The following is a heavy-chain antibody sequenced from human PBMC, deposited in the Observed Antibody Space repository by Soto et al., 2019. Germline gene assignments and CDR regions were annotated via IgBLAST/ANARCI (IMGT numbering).Heavy chain of an antibody. D-gene: IGHD1-7*01. CDR1: GYTFTSYG. J-gene: IGHJ3*02. CDR2: ISAYNGNT. CDR3: ARVYGNYVDDAFDI. V-gene: IGHV1-18*01. Sequence: ASVKVSCKASGYTFTSYGISWVRQAPGQGLEWMGWISAYNGNTNYAQKLQGRVTMTTDTSTSTAYMELRSLRSDDTAVYYCARVYGNYVDDAFDIWGQGTMVTVSS.